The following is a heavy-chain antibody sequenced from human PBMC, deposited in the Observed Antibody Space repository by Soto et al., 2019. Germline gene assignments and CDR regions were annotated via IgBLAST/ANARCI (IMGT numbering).Heavy chain of an antibody. CDR2: IWYDGSNK. J-gene: IGHJ4*02. D-gene: IGHD1-26*01. Sequence: GGSLRLSCAASGFTFSSYGMHWVRQAPGKGLEWVAVIWYDGSNKYYADSVKGRFTISRDNSKNTLYLQMNSLRAEDTAVYYCARGSPVGLIDYWGQGTLVTVSS. V-gene: IGHV3-33*01. CDR1: GFTFSSYG. CDR3: ARGSPVGLIDY.